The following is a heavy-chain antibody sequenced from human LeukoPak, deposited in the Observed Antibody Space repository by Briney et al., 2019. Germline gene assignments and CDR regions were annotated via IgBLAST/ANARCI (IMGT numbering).Heavy chain of an antibody. J-gene: IGHJ5*02. CDR3: ARAGRRLYCSGGSCYINWFDP. CDR1: GGSISNRDW. Sequence: SETLSLTCDVSGGSISNRDWWSWVRQTPGKGLQWIGEIFHRGTTNYNPSLKSRLTISIDKSKNQFSLKLSSVTAADTAVYYCARAGRRLYCSGGSCYINWFDPWGQGTLVTVSS. V-gene: IGHV4-4*02. CDR2: IFHRGTT. D-gene: IGHD2-15*01.